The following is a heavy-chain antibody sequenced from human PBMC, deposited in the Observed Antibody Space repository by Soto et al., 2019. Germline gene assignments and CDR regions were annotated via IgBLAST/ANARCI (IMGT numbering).Heavy chain of an antibody. D-gene: IGHD6-19*01. CDR2: INSSGSST. V-gene: IGHV3-74*01. CDR3: GRDLDRDGWMDY. J-gene: IGHJ4*02. CDR1: GLTLRRYW. Sequence: GGSLRLSCEASGLTLRRYWMHWVRQVPGKGLEWVSAINSSGSSTNYADSVKGRFTIFRDNAKNTLSLQMNSLRAEDTAVYYCGRDLDRDGWMDYWGQGTLVTVSS.